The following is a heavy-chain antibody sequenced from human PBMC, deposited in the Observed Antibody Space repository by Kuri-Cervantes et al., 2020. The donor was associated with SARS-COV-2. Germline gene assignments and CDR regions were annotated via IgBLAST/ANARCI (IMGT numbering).Heavy chain of an antibody. CDR1: GFTFNDYC. CDR2: ISGSGGST. CDR3: AKVVAVLRFLEWWTVGFDY. J-gene: IGHJ4*02. D-gene: IGHD3-3*01. Sequence: LSLTCAASGFTFNDYCMGWVRQAPGKGLEWVSAISGSGGSTYYADSVKGRFTISRDNSKNTLYLQMNSLRAEDTAVYYCAKVVAVLRFLEWWTVGFDYWGQGTLVTVSS. V-gene: IGHV3-23*01.